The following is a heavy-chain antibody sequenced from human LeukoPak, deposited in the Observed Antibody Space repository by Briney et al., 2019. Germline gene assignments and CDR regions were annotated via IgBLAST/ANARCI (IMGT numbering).Heavy chain of an antibody. CDR2: INPSGGST. J-gene: IGHJ4*02. D-gene: IGHD5-18*01. Sequence: GASVKVSCKASGYTFTSYYMHWVRQAPGQGREWMGIINPSGGSTSYAQKFQGRVTMTRDTSTSTVYMELSSLRSEDTAVYYCASESPSYGYGGYFDYWGQGTLVTVSS. V-gene: IGHV1-46*01. CDR1: GYTFTSYY. CDR3: ASESPSYGYGGYFDY.